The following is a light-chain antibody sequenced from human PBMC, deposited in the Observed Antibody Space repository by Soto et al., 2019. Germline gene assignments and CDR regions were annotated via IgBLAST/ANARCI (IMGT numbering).Light chain of an antibody. J-gene: IGKJ1*01. Sequence: EIVLTQSPATLSLSPGGRATLSCRASQSVSTNLAWYQQRPGQAPRLLIYRASTRAAGVPARFSGSGSGTEFTLTISGLQSEDFAVYYCHQYNYWLAWTFGQGTKVDIK. CDR3: HQYNYWLAWT. V-gene: IGKV3-15*01. CDR2: RAS. CDR1: QSVSTN.